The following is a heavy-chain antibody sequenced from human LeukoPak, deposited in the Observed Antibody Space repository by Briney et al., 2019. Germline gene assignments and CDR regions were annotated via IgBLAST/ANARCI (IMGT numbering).Heavy chain of an antibody. V-gene: IGHV4-34*01. D-gene: IGHD6-13*01. CDR3: ARAVVGNWYFFDY. CDR1: GGSLSNYF. J-gene: IGHJ4*02. Sequence: SDTLSLTCAVYGGSLSNYFGSWIRQPPGKGLECSGEINHSGSTNYNPSLKTRLTISVDTSKNQFSLKLSSVTTADTAVYYCARAVVGNWYFFDYWGQGTLVTASS. CDR2: INHSGST.